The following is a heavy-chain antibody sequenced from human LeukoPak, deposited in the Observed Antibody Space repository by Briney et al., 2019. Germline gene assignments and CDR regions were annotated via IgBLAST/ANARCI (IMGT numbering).Heavy chain of an antibody. Sequence: GGSLRLSCAASGLTFSSYAMSWVRQAPGKGLEWVSAISGSGGSTYYADSVKGRFTISRDNSKNTLYLQMNSLRAEDTAVYYCASEDRDGYSFDYWGQGTLVTVSS. CDR3: ASEDRDGYSFDY. CDR2: ISGSGGST. V-gene: IGHV3-23*01. CDR1: GLTFSSYA. D-gene: IGHD4-4*01. J-gene: IGHJ4*02.